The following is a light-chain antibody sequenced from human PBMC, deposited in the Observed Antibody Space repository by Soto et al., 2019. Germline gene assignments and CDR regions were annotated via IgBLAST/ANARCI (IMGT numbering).Light chain of an antibody. CDR1: RSVSSSY. J-gene: IGKJ3*01. V-gene: IGKV3-20*01. CDR3: QQHGSSPFT. Sequence: IVMTQSPATPSVSPGERATLSCRVRRSVSSSYLAWYQQKPGQAPRLLIYGASSRATGIPERFSGSGSGTDFTLTTSRLEPEDFAVYYCQQHGSSPFTFGPGTKVDIK. CDR2: GAS.